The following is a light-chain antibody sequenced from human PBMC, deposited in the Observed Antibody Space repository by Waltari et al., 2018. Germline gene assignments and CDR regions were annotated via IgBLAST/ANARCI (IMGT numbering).Light chain of an antibody. CDR1: SSDVGSYIL. Sequence: QSALTQPASLAGSPGQSITISCTGTSSDVGSYILVSWFQQHPGNAPKLMFYEGSKRPSGVSNRFSGSKAGNTASLTISGLQAEDEAGYFCCSYAGSSTFDVVFGGGTKLSVL. CDR3: CSYAGSSTFDVV. V-gene: IGLV2-23*03. J-gene: IGLJ2*01. CDR2: EGS.